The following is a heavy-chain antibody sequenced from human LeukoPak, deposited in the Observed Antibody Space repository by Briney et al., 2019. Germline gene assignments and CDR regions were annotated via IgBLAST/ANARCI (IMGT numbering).Heavy chain of an antibody. CDR2: IHHSGSI. Sequence: RSETLSLICTVSGYSISSGSYWGWIRQPPGKGLEWIGSIHHSGSIYNNPSLKSRVTISVDTSKSQFSLKLSSVTAADTAVYYCARAFGVVIYFDYWGQGTLVTVSS. D-gene: IGHD3-3*01. CDR3: ARAFGVVIYFDY. V-gene: IGHV4-38-2*02. J-gene: IGHJ4*02. CDR1: GYSISSGSY.